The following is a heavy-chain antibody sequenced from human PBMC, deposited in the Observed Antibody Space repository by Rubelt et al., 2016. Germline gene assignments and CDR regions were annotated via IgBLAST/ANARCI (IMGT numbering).Heavy chain of an antibody. Sequence: QVTLRESGPALVKPTQTLTLTCTFSGFSLSTSGMCVSWIRQPPGKALEWLALIDWRDNKYYSTSLKTSRTISKDTSKNQVVLTMTNMDPVDTATYYCARMSYGDFVNFFDYWGQGILVTVAS. CDR3: ARMSYGDFVNFFDY. CDR2: IDWRDNK. J-gene: IGHJ4*02. D-gene: IGHD4-17*01. CDR1: GFSLSTSGMC. V-gene: IGHV2-70*13.